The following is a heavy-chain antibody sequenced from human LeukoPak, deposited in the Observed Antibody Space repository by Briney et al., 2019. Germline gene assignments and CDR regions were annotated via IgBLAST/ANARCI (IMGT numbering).Heavy chain of an antibody. Sequence: GGSLRLSRAASGFTFSSYAMHWVRQAPGKGLEYVSAISSNGGSTYYANSVKGRFTISRDNSKNTLYLQMGSLRAEDMAVYYCARVTRSYSSGWYDYWGQGTLDTVSS. CDR3: ARVTRSYSSGWYDY. D-gene: IGHD6-19*01. V-gene: IGHV3-64*01. J-gene: IGHJ4*02. CDR1: GFTFSSYA. CDR2: ISSNGGST.